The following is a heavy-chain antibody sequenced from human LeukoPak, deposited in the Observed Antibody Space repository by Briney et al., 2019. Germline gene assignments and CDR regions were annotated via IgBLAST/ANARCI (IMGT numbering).Heavy chain of an antibody. Sequence: GGSLRLSCVASGFTFTNYAMTWVRQAPGKGLEWVSVIGASGADTYYSDSVKGRFTVSRDNSQNTLFLHMGGLRAEDTAVYFCARRPRDTSGYYLGAFHDWGQGTTVTVSS. CDR1: GFTFTNYA. D-gene: IGHD3-22*01. CDR3: ARRPRDTSGYYLGAFHD. V-gene: IGHV3-23*01. CDR2: IGASGADT. J-gene: IGHJ3*01.